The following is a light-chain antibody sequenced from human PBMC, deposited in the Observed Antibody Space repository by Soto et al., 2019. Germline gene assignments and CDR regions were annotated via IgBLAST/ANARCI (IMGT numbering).Light chain of an antibody. J-gene: IGLJ2*01. V-gene: IGLV2-23*02. CDR3: CSYAGCSMFV. CDR1: SSDVGPYNL. CDR2: EVV. Sequence: QSALTQPASVSGSPGQSITISCTGSSSDVGPYNLVSWYQHHPGKAPKLMISEVVKRPSGVSNRFSGSKSGNTASLTISGLQAEDEADYYCCSYAGCSMFVFGGGTKLTVL.